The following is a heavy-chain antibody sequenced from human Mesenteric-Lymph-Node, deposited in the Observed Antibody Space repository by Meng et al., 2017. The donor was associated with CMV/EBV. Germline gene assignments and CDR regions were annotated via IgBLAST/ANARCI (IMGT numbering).Heavy chain of an antibody. Sequence: GYRFTSYTISWLRQAPGQGVEWMGWISGYNGKRNDAQKFQDRVTMTIDTSTSTVYMEVRSLRSDDTAIYYCARGRATPMTGTAYFDYWGQGTLVTVSS. CDR2: ISGYNGKR. D-gene: IGHD2-15*01. CDR3: ARGRATPMTGTAYFDY. J-gene: IGHJ4*02. V-gene: IGHV1-18*01. CDR1: GYRFTSYT.